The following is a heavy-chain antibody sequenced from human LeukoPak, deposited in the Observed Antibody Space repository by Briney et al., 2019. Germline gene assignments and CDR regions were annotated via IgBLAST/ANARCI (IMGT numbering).Heavy chain of an antibody. J-gene: IGHJ4*02. CDR1: XXXXXSYX. CDR3: ARVTYTAMGFDY. Sequence: SETLSLTXXXSXXXXXSYXWSWIRQPAGKGLEWIGRIYTSGSTNYNPSLKSRVTMSVDTSKNQFSLKLSSVTAADTAVYYCARVTYTAMGFDYWGQGTLVTVSS. V-gene: IGHV4-4*07. D-gene: IGHD5-18*01. CDR2: IYTSGST.